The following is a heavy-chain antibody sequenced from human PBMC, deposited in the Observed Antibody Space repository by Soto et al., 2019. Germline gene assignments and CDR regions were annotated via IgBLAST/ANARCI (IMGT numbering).Heavy chain of an antibody. CDR1: GFTFGSYC. Sequence: GGSLRLSCVASGFTFGSYCMHWVRQAAGKGLEWVSRISGNGGRIDYADFVKGRFTISRDNAKNTLFLQMKSLRGEDTAVYYCARDSSRGRACGGAWYSSDHWGQGTLVTVSS. V-gene: IGHV3-74*01. D-gene: IGHD2-21*02. CDR3: ARDSSRGRACGGAWYSSDH. CDR2: ISGNGGRI. J-gene: IGHJ4*02.